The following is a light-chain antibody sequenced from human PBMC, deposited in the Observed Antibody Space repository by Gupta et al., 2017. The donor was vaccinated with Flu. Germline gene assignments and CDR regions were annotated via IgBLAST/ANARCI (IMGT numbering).Light chain of an antibody. CDR2: AVS. CDR3: LKGTHPWT. CDR1: ARLVYVVGTTY. V-gene: IGKV2-30*01. J-gene: IGKJ2*02. Sequence: SKARRSSARLVYVVGTTYFNRCQQRPGQSRWRLIYAVSNRDSGVPDRFSGRWSGTDFILIISRVDAEDVGFYCCLKGTHPWTFGQGTKLEIK.